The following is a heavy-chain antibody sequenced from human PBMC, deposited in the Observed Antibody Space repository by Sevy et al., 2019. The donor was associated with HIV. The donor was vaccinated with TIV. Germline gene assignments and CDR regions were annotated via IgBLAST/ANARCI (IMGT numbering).Heavy chain of an antibody. J-gene: IGHJ4*02. CDR1: GFTFRDHY. CDR2: IGVSDTTI. CDR3: ARGQLGYCSGGGCYFLDY. D-gene: IGHD2-15*01. Sequence: GGSLRLSCAASGFTFRDHYMSWIRQAPGKGLEWLSYIGVSDTTIYYADSAKGRTTISRDNAKNSLYLQMNSLRAEDTAVYYCARGQLGYCSGGGCYFLDYWGQGALVTVSS. V-gene: IGHV3-11*01.